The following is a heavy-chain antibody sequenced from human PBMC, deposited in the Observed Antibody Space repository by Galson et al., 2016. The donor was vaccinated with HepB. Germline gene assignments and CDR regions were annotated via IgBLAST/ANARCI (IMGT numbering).Heavy chain of an antibody. Sequence: LRLSCAASGFTFSNYAMHWVRQAPGKGLEWVAVIWYDGSHQYYGDSVKGRFTISRDNSKNTLYLQMNSLRAEDTAVYYCAKEGRQYGDYDFDHWGQGTLVTVSS. V-gene: IGHV3-33*06. CDR2: IWYDGSHQ. CDR3: AKEGRQYGDYDFDH. CDR1: GFTFSNYA. D-gene: IGHD4-17*01. J-gene: IGHJ4*02.